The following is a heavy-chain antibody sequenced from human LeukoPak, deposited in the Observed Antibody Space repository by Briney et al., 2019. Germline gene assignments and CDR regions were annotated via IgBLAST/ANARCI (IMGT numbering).Heavy chain of an antibody. CDR1: GYTFTSYG. CDR2: ISAYDGNT. V-gene: IGHV1-18*01. Sequence: ASVKVSCKASGYTFTSYGISWVRQAPGQGLEWMGWISAYDGNTNYAQKLQGRVTMTTDTSTSTAYMELRSLRSDDTAVYYCARDCGGDCCSGNYGMDVWGQGTTVTVS. CDR3: ARDCGGDCCSGNYGMDV. J-gene: IGHJ6*02. D-gene: IGHD2-21*02.